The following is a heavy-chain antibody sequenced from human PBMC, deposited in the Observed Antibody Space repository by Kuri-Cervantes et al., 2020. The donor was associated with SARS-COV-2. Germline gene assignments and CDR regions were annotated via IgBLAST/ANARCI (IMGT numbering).Heavy chain of an antibody. CDR2: INHSGST. J-gene: IGHJ4*02. CDR3: ASDSEALSGFYTGIDY. D-gene: IGHD3-3*01. V-gene: IGHV4-34*01. Sequence: SQTLSLTCAVYGGSFRGYYWSWLRQHPGKGLEWIGEINHSGSTNYNTSLKSRVTISVDKSTNQFSLKPSSVTAADTAVYYCASDSEALSGFYTGIDYWGQGTLVTVSS. CDR1: GGSFRGYY.